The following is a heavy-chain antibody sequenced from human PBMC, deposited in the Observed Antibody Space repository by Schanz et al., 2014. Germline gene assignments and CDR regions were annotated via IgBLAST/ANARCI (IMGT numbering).Heavy chain of an antibody. CDR1: GFTFRSYA. D-gene: IGHD2-15*01. CDR2: ISYDGNNE. CDR3: ASVIVVSVNHRDGRDV. Sequence: VQLLESGGGLVQPGGSLRLSCIGSGFTFRSYALGWVRQAPGKGLEWVAVISYDGNNEDYADSVKGRFSISRDNSQNTLYLQMDSLRDGDTAVYDCASVIVVSVNHRDGRDVWGQGTTVIVSS. V-gene: IGHV3-30*03. J-gene: IGHJ6*02.